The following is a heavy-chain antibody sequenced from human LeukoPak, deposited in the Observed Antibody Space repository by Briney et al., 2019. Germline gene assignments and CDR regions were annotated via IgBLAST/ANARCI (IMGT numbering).Heavy chain of an antibody. CDR2: IWYDGSNK. CDR3: AVYCSSTSCYRIERD. J-gene: IGHJ4*02. CDR1: GFTFSSYG. Sequence: GGSLRLSCAASGFTFSSYGMHWVRQAPGKGLEWVAVIWYDGSNKHYADSVKGRFTISRDNSKNTLYLQMNSLRAEDTAVYYCAVYCSSTSCYRIERDWGQGTLVTVSS. D-gene: IGHD2-2*01. V-gene: IGHV3-33*01.